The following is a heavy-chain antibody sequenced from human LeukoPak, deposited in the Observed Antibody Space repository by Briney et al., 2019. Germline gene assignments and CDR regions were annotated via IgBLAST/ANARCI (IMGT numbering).Heavy chain of an antibody. Sequence: GGSLRLSCAASGFTFSDYAMHWVRQAPGKGLEYVSVISSNGGSTNYADSVKGTFTISRDNSKSSLYHQMVSLRAEDMSVNYCAREPGAGLELTTLFLDYWGQGTLVTVSS. CDR2: ISSNGGST. D-gene: IGHD4-11*01. V-gene: IGHV3-64*02. CDR1: GFTFSDYA. J-gene: IGHJ4*02. CDR3: AREPGAGLELTTLFLDY.